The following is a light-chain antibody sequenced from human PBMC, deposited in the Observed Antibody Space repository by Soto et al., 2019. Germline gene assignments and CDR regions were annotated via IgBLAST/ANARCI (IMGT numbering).Light chain of an antibody. CDR2: AAS. CDR1: QGISTY. V-gene: IGKV1-27*01. J-gene: IGKJ4*01. Sequence: DIQMTQSPSSLSASVGDRVTITCRASQGISTYLAWYQQKPGKVPKLLIYAASTLQSGVPSRFSGSGSGTDFTTTISSLQPEDVATYYCQKYNSVPLTFGGGTKVEIK. CDR3: QKYNSVPLT.